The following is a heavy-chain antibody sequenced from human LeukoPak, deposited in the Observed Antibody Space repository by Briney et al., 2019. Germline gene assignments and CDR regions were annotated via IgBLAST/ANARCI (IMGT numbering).Heavy chain of an antibody. CDR1: GFTFSSYG. CDR3: ARPLFLALSGYDWGAFDI. J-gene: IGHJ3*02. V-gene: IGHV3-30*19. CDR2: ISYDGSNK. Sequence: PGGSLRLSCAASGFTFSSYGMHWVRQAPGKGLEWVAVISYDGSNKYYADSVKGRFTISRDNSKNTLYLQMNSLRAEDTAVYYCARPLFLALSGYDWGAFDIWGQGTMVTVSS. D-gene: IGHD5-12*01.